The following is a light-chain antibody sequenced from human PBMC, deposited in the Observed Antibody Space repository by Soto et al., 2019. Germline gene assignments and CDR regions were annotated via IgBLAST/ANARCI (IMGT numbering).Light chain of an antibody. Sequence: DIHMTESASTLPASVGDIVTVTCRASQSISNWLAWYQQKPGTATKLLIYHASSLESGVQSSFSGSGSGTESSLTIRSLQSDDFATYYCQQYNTYPTCGQGTQVDIK. CDR2: HAS. CDR1: QSISNW. J-gene: IGKJ1*01. V-gene: IGKV1-5*01. CDR3: QQYNTYPT.